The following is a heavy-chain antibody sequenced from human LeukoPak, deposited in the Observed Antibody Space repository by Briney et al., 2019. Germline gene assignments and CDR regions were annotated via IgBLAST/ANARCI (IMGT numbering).Heavy chain of an antibody. D-gene: IGHD2-2*02. CDR1: GGSISSYY. CDR2: IYYSGST. CDR3: ARLPCSSTSCYSIDY. Sequence: SETLSLTCTVSGGSISSYYWSWIRQPPGKGLEWIGYIYYSGSTNYNPSLKSRVTISVDTSKNQFSLKLSSVTAADTAVYYCARLPCSSTSCYSIDYWGQGTLVTVSS. V-gene: IGHV4-59*08. J-gene: IGHJ4*02.